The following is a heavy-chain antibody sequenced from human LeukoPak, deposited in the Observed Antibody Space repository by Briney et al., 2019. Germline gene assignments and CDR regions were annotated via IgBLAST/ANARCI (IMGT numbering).Heavy chain of an antibody. CDR1: GFTFSDYY. Sequence: GGSLRLSCAASGFTFSDYYMDWVRQAPGKGLEWVGRTRNKANSYTTKYAASVKGRFTISRDDSKNSLYLQMNSLKTEDTAVYYCARAPLRSDFFRNYYYYYGMDVWGQGTAVTVSS. CDR2: TRNKANSYTT. J-gene: IGHJ6*02. D-gene: IGHD3-3*01. CDR3: ARAPLRSDFFRNYYYYYGMDV. V-gene: IGHV3-72*01.